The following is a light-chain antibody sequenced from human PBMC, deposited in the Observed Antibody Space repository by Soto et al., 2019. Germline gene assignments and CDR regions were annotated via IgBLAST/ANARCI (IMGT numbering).Light chain of an antibody. V-gene: IGKV1-27*01. CDR2: AAS. J-gene: IGKJ3*01. CDR3: QKYSSVPV. CDR1: QGIRNY. Sequence: DIQMTQSPTSLSGSIGVRVTITCRASQGIRNYVAWYQQIPGKAPKLLIYAASTLQSGVPSRFSGSGSGTDFTLTINGLQPEDVATYSCQKYSSVPVFGPGTKVEIK.